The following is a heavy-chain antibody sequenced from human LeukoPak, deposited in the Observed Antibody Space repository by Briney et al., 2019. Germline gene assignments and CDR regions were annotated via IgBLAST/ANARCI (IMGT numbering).Heavy chain of an antibody. Sequence: PSETLSLTCAVYGGSFSGYYWSWIRQPPGKGLEWIGEINHSGSTNYNPSLKSRVTISVDTSKNQFSLKLSSVTAADTAVYYCAREDSGSSLGVCWGQGTLVTVSS. CDR1: GGSFSGYY. CDR2: INHSGST. CDR3: AREDSGSSLGVC. J-gene: IGHJ4*02. V-gene: IGHV4-34*01. D-gene: IGHD1-26*01.